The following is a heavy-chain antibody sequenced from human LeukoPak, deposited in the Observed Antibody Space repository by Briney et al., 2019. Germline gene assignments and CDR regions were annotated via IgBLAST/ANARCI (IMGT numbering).Heavy chain of an antibody. CDR2: INHSGST. V-gene: IGHV4-34*01. Sequence: SETLSLTCAVYGGSFSGYYWSCIRQPPGKGLEWIGEINHSGSTNYNPSLKSRVTISVDTSKNQFSLKLSSVTAADTAVYYCAGPMGFDYWGQGTLVTVSS. CDR3: AGPMGFDY. CDR1: GGSFSGYY. J-gene: IGHJ4*02. D-gene: IGHD3-10*01.